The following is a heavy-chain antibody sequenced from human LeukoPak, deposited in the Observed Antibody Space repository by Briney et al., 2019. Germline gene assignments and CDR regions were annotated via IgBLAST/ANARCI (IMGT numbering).Heavy chain of an antibody. J-gene: IGHJ6*03. V-gene: IGHV3-9*01. CDR3: AKDVRSYYDSSGTSYMDV. CDR2: ISWNSGSI. D-gene: IGHD3-22*01. Sequence: GRSLTLSCAPSGFTFDDYAMHWVRQPPGKGLGWVSGISWNSGSIGYADSVKGRFTISRDNAKNSLYLQLNSLRAEDTALYYCAKDVRSYYDSSGTSYMDVWGKGTTVTVSS. CDR1: GFTFDDYA.